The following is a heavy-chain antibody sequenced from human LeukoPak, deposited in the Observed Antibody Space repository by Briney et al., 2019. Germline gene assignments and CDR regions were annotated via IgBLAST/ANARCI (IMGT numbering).Heavy chain of an antibody. J-gene: IGHJ3*02. CDR1: GGSFSGYY. CDR2: INHSGST. Sequence: PSETLSLTCAVYGGSFSGYYWSWIRQPPGKGLEWIGAINHSGSTNYNPSLKSRVTISVDTSKNQFSLKLSCVNAADTAVYYCASRSNRWRDAFDIWGQGTMVTVSS. D-gene: IGHD6-13*01. CDR3: ASRSNRWRDAFDI. V-gene: IGHV4-34*01.